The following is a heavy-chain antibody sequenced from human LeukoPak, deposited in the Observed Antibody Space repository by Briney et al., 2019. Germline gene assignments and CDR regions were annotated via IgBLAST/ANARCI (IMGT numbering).Heavy chain of an antibody. D-gene: IGHD2-2*02. CDR2: ISSSSSYI. Sequence: GGSLRLSCAASGFTFSSYSMNWVRQAPGKGLEWVSSISSSSSYIHYADSVKGRFTISRDNAKNSLYLQMNSLRAEDTAVYYCARDRGYCSSTSCYTEIDYWGQGTLVTVSS. CDR1: GFTFSSYS. J-gene: IGHJ4*02. CDR3: ARDRGYCSSTSCYTEIDY. V-gene: IGHV3-21*01.